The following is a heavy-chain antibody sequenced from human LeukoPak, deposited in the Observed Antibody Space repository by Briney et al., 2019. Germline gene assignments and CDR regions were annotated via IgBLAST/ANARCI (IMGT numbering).Heavy chain of an antibody. CDR3: ARDQRSGDYWFDP. Sequence: PSETLSHTCTVPGGSISSYYWSWIRQPPGKGLEWIGYIYYTGSTNYNPSLKSRVTISVDTSKNQFSLKLSSVTAADTAVYYCARDQRSGDYWFDPWGQGTLVTVSS. V-gene: IGHV4-59*01. CDR2: IYYTGST. CDR1: GGSISSYY. D-gene: IGHD4-17*01. J-gene: IGHJ5*02.